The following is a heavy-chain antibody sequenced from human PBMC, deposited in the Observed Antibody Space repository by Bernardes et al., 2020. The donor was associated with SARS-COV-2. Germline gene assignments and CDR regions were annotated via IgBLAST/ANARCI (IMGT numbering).Heavy chain of an antibody. D-gene: IGHD6-13*01. J-gene: IGHJ3*02. V-gene: IGHV1-2*02. CDR2: MYPKTGDT. CDR3: ASVTWSSHDGFDI. CDR1: GYSFTDYH. Sequence: ASVKVSCEASGYSFTDYHIHWVRQAPGQGLEWMGWMYPKTGDTKFAQNFQGRVSMTRDTSVSTAYMELSRLRFDDTAVYYCASVTWSSHDGFDIWGQGTVVTVSS.